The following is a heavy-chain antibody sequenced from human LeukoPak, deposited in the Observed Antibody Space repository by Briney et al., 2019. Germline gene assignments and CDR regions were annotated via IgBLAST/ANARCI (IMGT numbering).Heavy chain of an antibody. Sequence: SETLSLTCAVYGGSFSGYYWSWIRQPPGKGLEWIGEINHSGSTNYNPSLKSRVTISVDTSKNQFFLKLSSVTAADTAVYYCASVYCSGGSCYSRYFDYWGQGTLVTVSS. CDR3: ASVYCSGGSCYSRYFDY. V-gene: IGHV4-34*01. CDR2: INHSGST. J-gene: IGHJ4*02. D-gene: IGHD2-15*01. CDR1: GGSFSGYY.